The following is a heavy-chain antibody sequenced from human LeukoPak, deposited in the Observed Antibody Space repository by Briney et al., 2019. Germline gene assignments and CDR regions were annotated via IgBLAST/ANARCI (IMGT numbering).Heavy chain of an antibody. CDR3: ARENSGSYREFDY. D-gene: IGHD1-26*01. J-gene: IGHJ4*02. V-gene: IGHV4-4*07. CDR1: GGSISSYY. CDR2: IYTSGST. Sequence: PSETLSLTCTVSGGSISSYYWSWIRQPAGKGLEWIGRIYTSGSTNYNASLKSRVSMSVDASKNQFSLKLSSVTAADTAVFYCARENSGSYREFDYWGQGTLVTVSS.